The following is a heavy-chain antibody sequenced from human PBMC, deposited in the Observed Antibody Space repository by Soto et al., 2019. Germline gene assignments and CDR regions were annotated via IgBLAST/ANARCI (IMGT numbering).Heavy chain of an antibody. CDR3: ARDSDILTGRNWFDP. Sequence: QVQLVQSGAEVKKPGASVKVSCKASGYTFTSYGISWVRQAPGQGLEWMGWISAYNGNTNYAQKLQGRVTMTTDTPTSTAYMALRSLRSDDTVVYYCARDSDILTGRNWFDPWGQGTLVTVSS. J-gene: IGHJ5*02. D-gene: IGHD3-9*01. V-gene: IGHV1-18*01. CDR1: GYTFTSYG. CDR2: ISAYNGNT.